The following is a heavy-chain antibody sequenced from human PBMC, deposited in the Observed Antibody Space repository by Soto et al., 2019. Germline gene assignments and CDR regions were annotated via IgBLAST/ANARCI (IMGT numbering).Heavy chain of an antibody. V-gene: IGHV1-69*13. CDR1: GGTFSSYA. CDR3: ASSRVTMVRGVIIRGRSLDY. Sequence: SVKVSCKASGGTFSSYAISWVRQAPGQGLEWMGGIIPIFGTANYAQKFQGRVTITADESTSTAYMELSSLRSEDTAVYYCASSRVTMVRGVIIRGRSLDYWGQGTLVTVSS. CDR2: IIPIFGTA. J-gene: IGHJ4*02. D-gene: IGHD3-10*01.